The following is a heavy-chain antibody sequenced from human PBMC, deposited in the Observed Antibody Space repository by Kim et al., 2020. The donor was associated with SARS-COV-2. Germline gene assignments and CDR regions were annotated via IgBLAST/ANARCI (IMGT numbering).Heavy chain of an antibody. Sequence: SETLSLTCAVYGGSFSGYYWSWIRQPPGKGLEWIGEINHSGSTNYNPSLKSRVTISVDTSKNQFSLKLSSVTAADTAVYYCARKRPRVWYFDLWGRGTLV. CDR2: INHSGST. D-gene: IGHD3-10*01. J-gene: IGHJ2*01. CDR1: GGSFSGYY. CDR3: ARKRPRVWYFDL. V-gene: IGHV4-34*01.